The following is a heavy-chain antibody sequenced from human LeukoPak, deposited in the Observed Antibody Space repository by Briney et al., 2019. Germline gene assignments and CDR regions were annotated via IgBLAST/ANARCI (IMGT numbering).Heavy chain of an antibody. J-gene: IGHJ6*02. CDR2: ISSSSSYI. CDR3: ARGYCGGACYGNYYYGMDV. V-gene: IGHV3-21*01. Sequence: GGSLRLSCAASGFTFSSYSMNWVRQAPGKGLEWVSSISSSSSYIYYADSVKGRFTISRDNAKNSLYLQMNSLRAEDTAVYYCARGYCGGACYGNYYYGMDVWGQGTTVTVSS. D-gene: IGHD2-21*02. CDR1: GFTFSSYS.